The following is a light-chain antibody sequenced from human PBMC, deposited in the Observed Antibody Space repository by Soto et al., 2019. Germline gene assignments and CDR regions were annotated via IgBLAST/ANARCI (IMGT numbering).Light chain of an antibody. J-gene: IGKJ5*01. CDR3: QQYGSSPPSST. Sequence: DIQLAQSPSTLSASVGDRITITCRASHSIGTWLAWYQHRPGEGPKPLIHDASSLESGVPSRFSGSGSATEFSLTISRLESEDFAVYYCQQYGSSPPSSTFGQGTRLEIK. V-gene: IGKV1-5*01. CDR1: HSIGTW. CDR2: DAS.